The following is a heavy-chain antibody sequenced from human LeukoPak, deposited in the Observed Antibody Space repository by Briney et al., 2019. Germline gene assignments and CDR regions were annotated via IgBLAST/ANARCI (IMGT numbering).Heavy chain of an antibody. CDR2: INPNSGGT. J-gene: IGHJ4*02. CDR3: ARDQVGATAFDY. V-gene: IGHV1-2*02. Sequence: GPVKVSCKASGYTFTGYYMHWVRQAPGQGLKWMGWINPNSGGTNYAQKFQGRVTMTRDTSINTAYMELSRLRSDDTAVYYCARDQVGATAFDYWGQGTLVTVSS. D-gene: IGHD1-26*01. CDR1: GYTFTGYY.